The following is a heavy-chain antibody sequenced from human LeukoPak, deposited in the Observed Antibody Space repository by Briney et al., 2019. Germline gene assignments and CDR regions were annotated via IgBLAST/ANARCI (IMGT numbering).Heavy chain of an antibody. CDR3: ARAGGRSWFDP. CDR1: GYTFTGYY. J-gene: IGHJ5*02. Sequence: ASVKVSCKASGYTFTGYYIHWVRQAPGQGLEWMGWISPDSTGTNYAQKFQGRVTMTRDTSISTAYMELSRLTSDDTAVYYCARAGGRSWFDPWGQGTLVTVSS. CDR2: ISPDSTGT. V-gene: IGHV1-2*02.